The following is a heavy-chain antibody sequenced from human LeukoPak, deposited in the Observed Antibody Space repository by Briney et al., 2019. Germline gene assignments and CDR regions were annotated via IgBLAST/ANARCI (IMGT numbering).Heavy chain of an antibody. CDR2: INPNSGGT. CDR3: VRDRYSSGWSPFDY. Sequence: ASVKVSCKASGYTFTGYYMHRVRQAPGQGLEWMGWINPNSGGTNYAQKFQGRVTMTRDTSISTAYMELSRLRSDDTAVYYCVRDRYSSGWSPFDYWGQGTLVTVSS. D-gene: IGHD6-19*01. V-gene: IGHV1-2*02. J-gene: IGHJ4*02. CDR1: GYTFTGYY.